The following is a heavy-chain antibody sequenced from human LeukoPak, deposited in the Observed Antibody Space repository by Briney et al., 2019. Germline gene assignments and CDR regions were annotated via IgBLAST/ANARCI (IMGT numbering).Heavy chain of an antibody. D-gene: IGHD4-17*01. Sequence: GGSLRLSCAASGFTFSSYSMNWVRQAPGKGLEWVSSISSSSSYIYYADSVKGRFTISRDNAKNSLYLQMNSLRAEDTAVYYCARDRIGEAVTTLFHWGQGTLVTVSS. J-gene: IGHJ4*02. CDR1: GFTFSSYS. CDR2: ISSSSSYI. CDR3: ARDRIGEAVTTLFH. V-gene: IGHV3-21*01.